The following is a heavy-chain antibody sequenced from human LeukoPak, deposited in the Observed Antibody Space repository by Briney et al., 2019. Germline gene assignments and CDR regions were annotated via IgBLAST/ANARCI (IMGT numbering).Heavy chain of an antibody. D-gene: IGHD1-26*01. CDR2: ISYSGDSA. J-gene: IGHJ3*02. CDR3: ASSYRGRYRAFDS. CDR1: GFTFSSYA. V-gene: IGHV3-23*01. Sequence: GGSLRLSCAASGFTFSSYAMSWVRQAPGKGLEWVSTISYSGDSAYYADSVKGRFTISRDNAKNTLYLQMNSLRAEDTAVYYCASSYRGRYRAFDSWGQGTMVTVSS.